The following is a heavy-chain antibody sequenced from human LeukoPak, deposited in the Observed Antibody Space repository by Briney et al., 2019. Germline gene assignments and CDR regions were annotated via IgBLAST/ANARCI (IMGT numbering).Heavy chain of an antibody. D-gene: IGHD6-13*01. CDR3: ARAQGYGSSWPPIDS. J-gene: IGHJ4*02. CDR1: GYTFTSYG. V-gene: IGHV1-18*01. CDR2: ISAYNGDT. Sequence: ASVTVSFKASGYTFTSYGISWVRQAPGQGLEWMGWISAYNGDTNYAQKVQGRVTITTDTSTSTAYMELRSLRSDDTAVYYCARAQGYGSSWPPIDSGGQGTLVSVS.